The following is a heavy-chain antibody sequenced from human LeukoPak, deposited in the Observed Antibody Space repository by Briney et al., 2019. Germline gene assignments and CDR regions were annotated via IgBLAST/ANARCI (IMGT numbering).Heavy chain of an antibody. CDR1: GFTFSSYA. D-gene: IGHD6-19*01. CDR2: ISYDGSNK. V-gene: IGHV3-30-3*02. Sequence: GGSLRLSCAASGFTFSSYAMHWVRQAPGKGLERVAVISYDGSNKYYADSVKGRFTISRDNSKNTLYLQMNSLRAEDTAVYYCAKTLGSGDSSGWYGRGDYWGQGTLVTVSS. J-gene: IGHJ4*02. CDR3: AKTLGSGDSSGWYGRGDY.